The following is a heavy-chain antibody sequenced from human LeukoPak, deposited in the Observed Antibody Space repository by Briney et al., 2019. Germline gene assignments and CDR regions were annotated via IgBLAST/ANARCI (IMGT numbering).Heavy chain of an antibody. CDR1: GFIFSTYS. J-gene: IGHJ4*02. Sequence: QPGGSLRLSCAASGFIFSTYSMNWVRQAPGKGLEWVSDISGSRSSTYYADSVKGRFIISRDNAKNSLYLQMNSLRAEDTAVYYCARGLAYYYDSSAYFLDFWGQGTLVTVSS. CDR2: ISGSRSST. V-gene: IGHV3-48*04. D-gene: IGHD3-22*01. CDR3: ARGLAYYYDSSAYFLDF.